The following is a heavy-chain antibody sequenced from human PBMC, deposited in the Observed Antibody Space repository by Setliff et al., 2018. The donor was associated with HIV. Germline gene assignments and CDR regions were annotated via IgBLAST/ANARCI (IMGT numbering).Heavy chain of an antibody. Sequence: GHEWMGGISPIFGTSNYAQKFQGRVTITADESTSTAYMELSSLRSTDTAVYYCARDAVPHCSDASCYGRGAFDVWGQGTLVTVSS. D-gene: IGHD2-2*01. CDR3: ARDAVPHCSDASCYGRGAFDV. CDR2: ISPIFGTS. J-gene: IGHJ3*01. V-gene: IGHV1-69*01.